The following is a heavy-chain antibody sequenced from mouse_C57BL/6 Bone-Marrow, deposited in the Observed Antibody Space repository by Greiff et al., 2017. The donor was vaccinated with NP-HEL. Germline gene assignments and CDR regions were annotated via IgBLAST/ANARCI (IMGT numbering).Heavy chain of an antibody. J-gene: IGHJ3*01. V-gene: IGHV1-55*01. CDR1: GYTFTSYW. CDR2: IYPGSGST. CDR3: ARSGYYYGSSWFAY. D-gene: IGHD1-1*01. Sequence: QVQLQQSGAELVKPGASVKMSCKASGYTFTSYWITWVKQRPGQGLEWIGDIYPGSGSTNYNEKFKSKATLTVDTSSSTAYMQLSSLTSEDSAVYYCARSGYYYGSSWFAYWGQGTLVTVSA.